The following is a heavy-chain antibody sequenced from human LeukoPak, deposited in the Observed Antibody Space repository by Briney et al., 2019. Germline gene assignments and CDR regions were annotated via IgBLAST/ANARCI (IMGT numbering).Heavy chain of an antibody. V-gene: IGHV3-23*03. CDR3: AKDQRSGWYVDDAFDI. J-gene: IGHJ3*02. CDR2: IYSGGVT. Sequence: GGSLRLSCAASGFTFNSYALSWVRQAPGKGLEWVSLIYSGGVTYYADSVKGRFIISRDNSKNTLYLQMNSLRAEDTAVYYCAKDQRSGWYVDDAFDIWGQGTMVTVSS. D-gene: IGHD6-19*01. CDR1: GFTFNSYA.